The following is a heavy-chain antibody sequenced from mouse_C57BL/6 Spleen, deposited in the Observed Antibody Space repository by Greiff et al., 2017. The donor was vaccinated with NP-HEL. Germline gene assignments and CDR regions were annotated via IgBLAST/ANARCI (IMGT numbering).Heavy chain of an antibody. Sequence: DVMLVESGGGLVKPGGSLKLSCAASGFTFSSYAMSWVRQTPEKRLEWVATISDGGSYTYYPDNVKGRFTISRDNAKNNLYLQMSHLKSEDTAMYYCARDLGTYGYSNYEYFDVWGTGTTVTVSS. J-gene: IGHJ1*03. CDR1: GFTFSSYA. D-gene: IGHD2-5*01. CDR2: ISDGGSYT. CDR3: ARDLGTYGYSNYEYFDV. V-gene: IGHV5-4*01.